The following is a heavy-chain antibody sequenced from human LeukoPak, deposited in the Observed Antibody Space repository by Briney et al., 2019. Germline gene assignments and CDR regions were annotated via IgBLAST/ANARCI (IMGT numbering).Heavy chain of an antibody. J-gene: IGHJ4*02. CDR1: GFTFSSYA. D-gene: IGHD3-10*01. Sequence: GGSLRLSCAASGFTFSSYAMSWVRQAPGKGLEWVSAISGSGGSTYYADSVKGRFTISRDNSKSTLYLQMNSLRAEDTAVYYCAKDRGITMVRGVIGYWGQGTLVTVSS. CDR2: ISGSGGST. V-gene: IGHV3-23*01. CDR3: AKDRGITMVRGVIGY.